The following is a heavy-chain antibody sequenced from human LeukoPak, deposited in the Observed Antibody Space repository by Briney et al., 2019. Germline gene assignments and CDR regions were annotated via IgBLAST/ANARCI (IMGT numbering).Heavy chain of an antibody. CDR3: ARDADFWSGYYAAEYFQH. Sequence: SVKVSSTACGYTFTGYYMHSVRQAPGQGVEWMGWINPNRGGTNDAPKFQGRLTMTRETSISTAHIALSRVRSDDTAVYYCARDADFWSGYYAAEYFQHWGQGTLVTVSS. J-gene: IGHJ1*01. D-gene: IGHD3-3*01. V-gene: IGHV1-2*02. CDR1: GYTFTGYY. CDR2: INPNRGGT.